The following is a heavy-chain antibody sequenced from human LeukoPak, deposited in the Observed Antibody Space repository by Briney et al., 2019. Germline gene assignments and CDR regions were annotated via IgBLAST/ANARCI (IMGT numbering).Heavy chain of an antibody. V-gene: IGHV3-33*06. CDR3: AKVVVNKGYYYYFGMDV. CDR1: GFTFSSYG. J-gene: IGHJ6*02. Sequence: PGRSLRLSCAASGFTFSSYGMHWVRQAPGKGLEWVAVIWYDGSNKYYADSVKGRFTISRDNSKNTLYLQMNSLRAEDTAVYYCAKVVVNKGYYYYFGMDVWGQGTTVTVSS. D-gene: IGHD2-15*01. CDR2: IWYDGSNK.